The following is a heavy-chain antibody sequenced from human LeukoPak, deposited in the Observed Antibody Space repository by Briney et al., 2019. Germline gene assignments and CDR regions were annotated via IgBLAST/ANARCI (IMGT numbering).Heavy chain of an antibody. J-gene: IGHJ4*02. Sequence: TGGSLRLSCAASGFTFSSYGMHWVRQAPGKGLEWVAFIRYDGNDKYYADSVKRRVTVSRDNSKNTLYLQMNSLRAEDTAVYYCAKDSSMSDCWGQGTLVTVSS. CDR3: AKDSSMSDC. V-gene: IGHV3-30*02. D-gene: IGHD6-13*01. CDR2: IRYDGNDK. CDR1: GFTFSSYG.